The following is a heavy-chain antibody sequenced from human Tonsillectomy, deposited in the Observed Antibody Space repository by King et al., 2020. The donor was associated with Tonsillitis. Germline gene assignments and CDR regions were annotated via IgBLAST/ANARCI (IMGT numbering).Heavy chain of an antibody. CDR2: IYHSGSA. J-gene: IGHJ6*02. CDR1: GDTISDSNW. V-gene: IGHV4-4*01. Sequence: VQLVESGPGLVKPPGTLSLTCAVSGDTISDSNWWPWVRQPSGKGLEWIGQIYHSGSANYNPSLRSRVTMSVDKSKNQFSLRLNSVTAAATGVYWCARGYYGSGNGVDVWGQGTTVTVSS. D-gene: IGHD3-10*01. CDR3: ARGYYGSGNGVDV.